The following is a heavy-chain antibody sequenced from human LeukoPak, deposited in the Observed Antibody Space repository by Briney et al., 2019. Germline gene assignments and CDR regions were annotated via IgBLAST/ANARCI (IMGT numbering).Heavy chain of an antibody. D-gene: IGHD3-10*01. V-gene: IGHV3-53*01. CDR2: IYSGGST. CDR3: AREGSWAYAFDI. Sequence: GGSLRLSCGASGVTFNDAWLSWVRQAPGKGLEWVSVIYSGGSTYYADSVKGRFTISRDNSKNTLYLQMNSLRAEDTAVYYCAREGSWAYAFDIWGQGTMVTVSS. CDR1: GVTFNDAW. J-gene: IGHJ3*02.